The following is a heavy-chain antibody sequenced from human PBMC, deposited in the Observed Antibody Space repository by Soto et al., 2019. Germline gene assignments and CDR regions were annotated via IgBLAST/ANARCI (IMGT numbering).Heavy chain of an antibody. J-gene: IGHJ3*02. Sequence: SETLSLTCAVSGGSISSGGYSWSWIRQPPGKGLEWIGYIYHSGSTYYNPSLKSRVTISVDRSKNQFPLKLSSVTAADTAVYYCARGRSITMIVFDIWGQGTMVTVSS. CDR2: IYHSGST. V-gene: IGHV4-30-2*01. D-gene: IGHD3-22*01. CDR3: ARGRSITMIVFDI. CDR1: GGSISSGGYS.